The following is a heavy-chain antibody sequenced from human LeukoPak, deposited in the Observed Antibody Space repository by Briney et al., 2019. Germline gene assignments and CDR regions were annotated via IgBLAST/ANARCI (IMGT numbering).Heavy chain of an antibody. D-gene: IGHD5-18*01. CDR1: GFTFSSYS. V-gene: IGHV3-21*04. CDR2: ISSSSSYI. J-gene: IGHJ4*02. Sequence: GGSLRLSCAASGFTFSSYSMNWVRQAPGKGLEWVSSISSSSSYIYYADSVKGRFTISRDNAKNSLYLQMNSLRAEDTAVYYCARDVVFGNSYSYGPYYFDYWGQGTLVTVSS. CDR3: ARDVVFGNSYSYGPYYFDY.